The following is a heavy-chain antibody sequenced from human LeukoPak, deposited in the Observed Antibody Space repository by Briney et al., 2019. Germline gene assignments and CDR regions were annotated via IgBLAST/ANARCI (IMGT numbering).Heavy chain of an antibody. CDR3: ARGVYIAAAQYGY. CDR1: GGSISSYY. D-gene: IGHD6-13*01. CDR2: IYYSGTT. Sequence: SETLSLTCTVSGGSISSYYWSWVRQPPGKGLEWIGYIYYSGTTNYNPSLKSRVTISVDTPKNQFSLKLSSVTAADTAVYYCARGVYIAAAQYGYWGQGTLVTVSS. V-gene: IGHV4-59*01. J-gene: IGHJ4*02.